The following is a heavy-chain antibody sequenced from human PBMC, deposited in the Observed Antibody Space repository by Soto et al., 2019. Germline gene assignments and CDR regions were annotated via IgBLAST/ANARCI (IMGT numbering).Heavy chain of an antibody. D-gene: IGHD3-10*01. Sequence: GGSLRLSCAAAGFSVSTSHMNWVRQTPGKGLEWVSVIYSGGATYYAASVKGRFTISRDNSKNTLYLQMNSLRAEDTAVYYCASALETGDYWGQGTLVTVSS. J-gene: IGHJ4*02. CDR3: ASALETGDY. CDR1: GFSVSTSH. V-gene: IGHV3-53*01. CDR2: IYSGGAT.